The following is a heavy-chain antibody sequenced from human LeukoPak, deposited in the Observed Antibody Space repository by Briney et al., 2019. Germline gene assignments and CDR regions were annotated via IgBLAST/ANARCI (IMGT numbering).Heavy chain of an antibody. Sequence: GGSLRLSCAGSGFSVSTNYMSWVRQAPGKGLEWVSVIFSGGSTFYADSVKGRFTIPRDNSKNTLYLQMNSLSADDTAVYYCARDTGSGWQHDYWGQGTLVTVSS. D-gene: IGHD6-19*01. J-gene: IGHJ4*02. CDR1: GFSVSTNY. CDR2: IFSGGST. CDR3: ARDTGSGWQHDY. V-gene: IGHV3-66*01.